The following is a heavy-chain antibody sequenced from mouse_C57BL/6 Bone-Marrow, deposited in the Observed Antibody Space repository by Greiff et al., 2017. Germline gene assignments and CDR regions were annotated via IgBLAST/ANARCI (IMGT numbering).Heavy chain of an antibody. CDR3: YRGYDYDYAMDY. CDR1: GYSFTDYN. D-gene: IGHD2-4*01. Sequence: VQLQQSGPELVKPGASVKISCKASGYSFTDYNMTWVKQSHGKSLEWIGVINPDCGTTSYNQKFKGKATLTVDKSSSTAYMQLNSLTSEDSAVYDCYRGYDYDYAMDYGGQGTAVTVSS. CDR2: INPDCGTT. J-gene: IGHJ4*01. V-gene: IGHV1-39*01.